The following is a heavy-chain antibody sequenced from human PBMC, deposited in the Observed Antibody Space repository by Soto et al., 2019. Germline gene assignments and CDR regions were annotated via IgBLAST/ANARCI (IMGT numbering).Heavy chain of an antibody. Sequence: QVQLVQSGAEVKKPGASVKVSCKVSGHTLTDFSMRWVRQAPGKGLELMGGFDSEDGKISYVQKFQGRVTXTXXXXXXXXXXXXXXXXXXXXXXXXXXXXXXXXXXSPLDYWGQGTLVTVSS. J-gene: IGHJ4*02. V-gene: IGHV1-24*01. CDR1: GHTLTDFS. CDR3: XXXXXXXXXSPLDY. CDR2: FDSEDGKI.